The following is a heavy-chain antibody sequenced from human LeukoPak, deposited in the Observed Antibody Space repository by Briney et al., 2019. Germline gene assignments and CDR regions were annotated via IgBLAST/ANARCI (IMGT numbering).Heavy chain of an antibody. CDR3: ARDAFTIFGVVITTQRFDY. CDR1: GFTFSDYY. Sequence: PGGSLRLSCAASGFTFSDYYMSWIRQAPGKGLEWVSYISSSGSTIYYADSVKGRFTISRGNAKNSLYLQMNSLRAEDTAVYYCARDAFTIFGVVITTQRFDYWGQGTLVTVSS. J-gene: IGHJ4*02. CDR2: ISSSGSTI. V-gene: IGHV3-11*01. D-gene: IGHD3-3*01.